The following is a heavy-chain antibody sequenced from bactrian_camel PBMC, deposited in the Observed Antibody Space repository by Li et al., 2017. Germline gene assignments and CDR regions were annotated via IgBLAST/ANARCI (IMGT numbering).Heavy chain of an antibody. J-gene: IGHJ4*01. CDR1: ETIRTFF. D-gene: IGHD1*01. CDR3: AADFFQYCKTDRLAY. Sequence: HVQLVESGGGSVQAGGSLKLSCVASETIRTFFVGWFRQAPGKRREGVAAIAFRTSDTYYADSVKGRFTISQDVAKSTVYLQMNSLKPEDTASYYCAADFFQYCKTDRLAYWGQGTQVTVS. CDR2: IAFRTSDT. V-gene: IGHV3-2*01.